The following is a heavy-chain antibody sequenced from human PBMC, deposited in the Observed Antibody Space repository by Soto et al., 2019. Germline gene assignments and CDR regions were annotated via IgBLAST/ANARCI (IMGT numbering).Heavy chain of an antibody. Sequence: SGKVSCKASGGTFSSYTISWVRQAPGQGLEWMGRIIPILGIANYAQKFQGRVTITADKSTSTAYMELSSLRSEDTAVYYCARGPPDFWSGHYDYYYYYMDVWGKGTTVTVSS. CDR1: GGTFSSYT. V-gene: IGHV1-69*02. D-gene: IGHD3-3*01. CDR2: IIPILGIA. J-gene: IGHJ6*03. CDR3: ARGPPDFWSGHYDYYYYYMDV.